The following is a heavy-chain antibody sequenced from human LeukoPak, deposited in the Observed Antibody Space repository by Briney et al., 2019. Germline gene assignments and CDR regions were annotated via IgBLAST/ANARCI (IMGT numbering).Heavy chain of an antibody. CDR2: IYHSGST. CDR3: ARGFFLAGIQLWPYFDY. Sequence: SETLSLTCAVSGGSISSSNWWSWVRQPPGKGLEWIGEIYHSGSTNYNPSLKSRVTISVDKSKNQFSLKLSSVTAADTAVYYCARGFFLAGIQLWPYFDYWGQGTLVTASS. V-gene: IGHV4-4*02. CDR1: GGSISSSNW. J-gene: IGHJ4*02. D-gene: IGHD5-18*01.